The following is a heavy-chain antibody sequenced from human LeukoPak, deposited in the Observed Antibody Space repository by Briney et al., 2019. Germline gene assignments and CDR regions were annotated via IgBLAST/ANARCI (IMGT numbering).Heavy chain of an antibody. CDR2: IYTSGST. D-gene: IGHD2-21*01. CDR3: ARGVAYCGGDCYSAWFDP. Sequence: SETLSLTCTVSGGSISSGSYYWSWIRQPAGKGLEWIGRIYTSGSTNYNPSLKSRVTMSVDTSKNQFSLKLSSVTAADTAVYYCARGVAYCGGDCYSAWFDPWGQGTLVTVSS. V-gene: IGHV4-61*02. CDR1: GGSISSGSYY. J-gene: IGHJ5*02.